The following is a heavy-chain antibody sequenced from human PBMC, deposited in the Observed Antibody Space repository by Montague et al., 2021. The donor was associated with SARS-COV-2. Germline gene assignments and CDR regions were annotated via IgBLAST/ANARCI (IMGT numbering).Heavy chain of an antibody. CDR3: ARHGLEGANTYYFGLDV. J-gene: IGHJ6*02. V-gene: IGHV4-31*03. Sequence: TLSLTCTVSGGSISSGGYYWSWIRQHPGKGLEWIGYIYYSGSTYYNPSLKSRVTISVDTSKNQFSLKLSSVTAADTAVYYCARHGLEGANTYYFGLDVWGQGTTVTVSS. CDR1: GGSISSGGYY. D-gene: IGHD1-26*01. CDR2: IYYSGST.